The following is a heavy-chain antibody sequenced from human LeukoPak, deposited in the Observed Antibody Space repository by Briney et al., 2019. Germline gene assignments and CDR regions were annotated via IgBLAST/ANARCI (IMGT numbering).Heavy chain of an antibody. CDR3: ARDHCSSTSCYRGGTDAFDI. Sequence: TGGSLRLSCAASGFTFSSYWMSWVRQAPGKGLEWVANIKQDGSEKYYVDSVKGRFTISRDYAKNSLYLQMNSLRAEDTAVYYCARDHCSSTSCYRGGTDAFDIWGQGTMVTVSS. D-gene: IGHD2-2*02. CDR2: IKQDGSEK. J-gene: IGHJ3*02. CDR1: GFTFSSYW. V-gene: IGHV3-7*01.